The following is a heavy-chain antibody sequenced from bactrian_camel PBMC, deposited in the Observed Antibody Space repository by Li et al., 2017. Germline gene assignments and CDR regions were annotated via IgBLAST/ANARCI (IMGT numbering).Heavy chain of an antibody. J-gene: IGHJ4*01. V-gene: IGHV3S55*01. CDR3: AARRGYCYRYILDPSQYNY. D-gene: IGHD1*01. CDR1: GSAFGGHC. Sequence: HVQLVESGGGSVQGGGSLRLACRASGSAFGGHCMGWYRQRRGQNRVTVATIDADGNILYADAVKGRFTISKDYAKNTLCLQMNSLKPEDTAMYSCAARRGYCYRYILDPSQYNYWGQGTQVTVS. CDR2: IDADGNI.